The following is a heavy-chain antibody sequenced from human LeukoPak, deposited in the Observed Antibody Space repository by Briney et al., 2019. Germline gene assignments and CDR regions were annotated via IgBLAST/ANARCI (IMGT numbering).Heavy chain of an antibody. CDR3: AREDVVLVDAVRYYYYGMDV. J-gene: IGHJ6*02. CDR2: INPSGGST. CDR1: GYNFISYY. Sequence: GASVKVSCKASGYNFISYYMHWVRQAPGQGLKWMGIINPSGGSTSYAQKFQDRVTMTRDTSTSTVYMELSSLKSEDTAAYYCAREDVVLVDAVRYYYYGMDVWGQGTTVTVSS. V-gene: IGHV1-46*01. D-gene: IGHD2-8*01.